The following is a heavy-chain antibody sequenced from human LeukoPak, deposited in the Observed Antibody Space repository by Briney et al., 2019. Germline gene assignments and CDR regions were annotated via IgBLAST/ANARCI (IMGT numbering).Heavy chain of an antibody. CDR2: IIPILGIA. CDR3: ARTLGAQGPET. V-gene: IGHV1-69*02. J-gene: IGHJ5*02. D-gene: IGHD1-26*01. Sequence: GASVKVSCKASGYTFTSYYMHWVRQAPGQGLEWMGRIIPILGIANYAQKFQGRVTITADKSTSTAYMELSSLRSEDTAVYYCARTLGAQGPETWGQGTLVTVSS. CDR1: GYTFTSYY.